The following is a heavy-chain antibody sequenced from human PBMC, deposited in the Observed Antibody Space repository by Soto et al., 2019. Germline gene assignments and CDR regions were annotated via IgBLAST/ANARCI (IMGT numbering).Heavy chain of an antibody. CDR3: ARAYYDFWSPDY. J-gene: IGHJ4*02. CDR2: ISYDGSNK. Sequence: QVQLVESGGGVVQPGRSLRLSCAASGFTFSSYAMHWVRQAPGKGLEWVAVISYDGSNKYYADSVKGRFTISRDNSKNTLYLQMNSLRAEDTDVYYCARAYYDFWSPDYWGQGTLVTVSS. CDR1: GFTFSSYA. V-gene: IGHV3-30-3*01. D-gene: IGHD3-3*01.